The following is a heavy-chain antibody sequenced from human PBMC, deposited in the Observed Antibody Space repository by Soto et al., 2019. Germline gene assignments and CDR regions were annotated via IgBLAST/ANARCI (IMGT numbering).Heavy chain of an antibody. Sequence: PGESLKISCKGSGYSFTSYWIGWVRQMPGKGLEWLGIIFPGDSDTSYSSSFQGQVTISADKSISTAYLQWSSLKASDTAMYYCAGGGVRGVITRTRDYYGMDVWGQGTTVTVSS. CDR3: AGGGVRGVITRTRDYYGMDV. CDR1: GYSFTSYW. CDR2: IFPGDSDT. J-gene: IGHJ6*02. V-gene: IGHV5-51*01. D-gene: IGHD3-10*01.